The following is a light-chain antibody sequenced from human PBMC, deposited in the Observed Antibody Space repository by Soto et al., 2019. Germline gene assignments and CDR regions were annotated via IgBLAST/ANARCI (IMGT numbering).Light chain of an antibody. CDR1: QSISSY. Sequence: DIQMTQSPSSLSASVGDRVTITCRASQSISSYLNWYQQKPGKAPKLLIFAASSLQSGVPSRFSSSGSGTDFTLTISSLQPEDSAAYFCQQSYSAPYTFGLGTKLEIK. V-gene: IGKV1-39*01. CDR2: AAS. J-gene: IGKJ2*01. CDR3: QQSYSAPYT.